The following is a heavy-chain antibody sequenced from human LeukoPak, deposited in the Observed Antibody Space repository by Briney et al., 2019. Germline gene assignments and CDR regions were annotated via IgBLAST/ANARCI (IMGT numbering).Heavy chain of an antibody. CDR1: GGTFSSYA. V-gene: IGHV1-69*06. D-gene: IGHD3-9*01. CDR2: IIPIFGTA. Sequence: ASVKVSCKASGGTFSSYAISWVRQAPGQGLEWMGGIIPIFGTANYAQKFQGRVTITADKSTSTAYMELSSLRSEDTAVYHCARDLPHYDIFGLVNWGQGTLVTVSS. J-gene: IGHJ4*02. CDR3: ARDLPHYDIFGLVN.